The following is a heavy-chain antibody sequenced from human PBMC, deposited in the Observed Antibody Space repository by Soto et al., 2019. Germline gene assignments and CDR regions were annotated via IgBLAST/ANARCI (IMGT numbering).Heavy chain of an antibody. CDR2: INHRGST. CDR1: GGSFSGYY. V-gene: IGHV4-34*01. CDR3: ARGRRTPGVVVVAATRWWFDP. Sequence: QVQLQQWGAGLLKPSETLYLTCAVYGGSFSGYYWSWIRQPPGKGLEWIGEINHRGSTNYNPSIRIRVTISGDTFKDKFSLKLSFVAAAATAVYYCARGRRTPGVVVVAATRWWFDPWGQGTLVTVCS. J-gene: IGHJ5*02. D-gene: IGHD2-15*01.